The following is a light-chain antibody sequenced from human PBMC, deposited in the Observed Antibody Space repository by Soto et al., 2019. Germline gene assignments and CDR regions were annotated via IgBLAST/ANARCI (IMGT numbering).Light chain of an antibody. V-gene: IGKV1-5*03. Sequence: DIQMTQSPSTLSASVGDRVTITCRASQSISSWLAWYQQKPGKAPNLLIYKASSLESGVPSRFSASGSGTEFLPTIRALQPNDFQPYTCHRNNSNPPTFGEGTKVEIK. CDR1: QSISSW. CDR2: KAS. J-gene: IGKJ4*01. CDR3: HRNNSNPPT.